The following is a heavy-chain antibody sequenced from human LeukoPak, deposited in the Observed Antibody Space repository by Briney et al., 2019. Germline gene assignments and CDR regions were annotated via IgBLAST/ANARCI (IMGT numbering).Heavy chain of an antibody. Sequence: PGGSLRLSCAASGFTVSSNYMSWVRQAPGKGLEWVSVIYRGGSTYYADSVKGRFTISRDNSKNTLYLQMNSLRAEDTAVYYCARGNYYGSSGYYYGYYYYYMDVWGKGTTVTVSS. D-gene: IGHD3-22*01. CDR1: GFTVSSNY. CDR2: IYRGGST. J-gene: IGHJ6*03. V-gene: IGHV3-53*01. CDR3: ARGNYYGSSGYYYGYYYYYMDV.